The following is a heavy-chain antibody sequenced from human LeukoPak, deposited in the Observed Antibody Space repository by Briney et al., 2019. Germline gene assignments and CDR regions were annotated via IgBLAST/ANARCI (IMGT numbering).Heavy chain of an antibody. J-gene: IGHJ6*03. CDR1: GCTFTSYG. CDR3: ARDGNGDFWSGSDYYYYMDV. Sequence: ASVKVSCKASGCTFTSYGISWVRQPPGQGLEWRGWISAYNGNTNYAQKIQGRVTMTTDTSTSTAYRELRSLRSEDTAVYYCARDGNGDFWSGSDYYYYMDVWGKGTTVTVSS. D-gene: IGHD3-3*01. V-gene: IGHV1-18*01. CDR2: ISAYNGNT.